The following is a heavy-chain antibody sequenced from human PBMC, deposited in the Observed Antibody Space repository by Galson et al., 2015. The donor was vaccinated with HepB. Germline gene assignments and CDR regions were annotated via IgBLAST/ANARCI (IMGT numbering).Heavy chain of an antibody. Sequence: SLRLSCAASGFTFSSYSMNWVRQAPGKGLEWVSSISSSSSYIYYADSVKGRFTISRDNAKNSLYLQMNSLRAEDTAVYYCARASVGADAFDIWGQGTMVTVSS. J-gene: IGHJ3*02. D-gene: IGHD1-26*01. CDR2: ISSSSSYI. V-gene: IGHV3-21*01. CDR3: ARASVGADAFDI. CDR1: GFTFSSYS.